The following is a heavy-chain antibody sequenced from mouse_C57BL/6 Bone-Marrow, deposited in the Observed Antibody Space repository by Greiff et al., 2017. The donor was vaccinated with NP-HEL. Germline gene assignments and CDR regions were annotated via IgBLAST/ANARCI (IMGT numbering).Heavy chain of an antibody. Sequence: EVMLVESGGGLVKPGGSLKLSCAASGFTFSSYAMSWVRQTPEKRLEWVATISDGGSYTYYPDNVKGRFTISRDKAKNNLYLQLSHLKSEDTAMDYCAREDFYAMDDWGKGTSVTVSS. V-gene: IGHV5-4*01. CDR2: ISDGGSYT. CDR3: AREDFYAMDD. J-gene: IGHJ4*01. CDR1: GFTFSSYA.